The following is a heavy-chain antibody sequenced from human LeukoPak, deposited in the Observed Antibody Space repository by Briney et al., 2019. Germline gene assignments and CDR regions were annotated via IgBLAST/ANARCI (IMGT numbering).Heavy chain of an antibody. CDR2: ISSNGGTT. V-gene: IGHV3-64*01. J-gene: IGHJ4*02. CDR3: ARVPFSSAWYDY. D-gene: IGHD6-19*01. CDR1: GFIFSNYG. Sequence: GGSLRLSCAASGFIFSNYGIHWVRQAPGRGLEFVSRISSNGGTTYYANSLKGRFTIFRDNSKNTVYLQMASLRPEDMAVYYCARVPFSSAWYDYWGQGTLVTVSS.